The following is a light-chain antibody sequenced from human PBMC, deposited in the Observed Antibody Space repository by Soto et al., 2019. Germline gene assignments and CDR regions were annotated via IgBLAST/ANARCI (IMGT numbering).Light chain of an antibody. CDR2: EVS. V-gene: IGLV2-23*02. CDR3: CSYAGSSSAYV. J-gene: IGLJ1*01. CDR1: GSDVGSYNV. Sequence: QSVLTQPASVSGSPGQSITISCAGTGSDVGSYNVVSWYQQHPGKAPKLLIYEVSTRPSGVSDRFSGSKSGNTASLTISGLQAEDEADYHCCSYAGSSSAYVFGTGTKVTVL.